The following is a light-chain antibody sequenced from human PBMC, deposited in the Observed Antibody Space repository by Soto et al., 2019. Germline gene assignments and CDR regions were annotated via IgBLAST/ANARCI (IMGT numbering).Light chain of an antibody. V-gene: IGLV1-40*03. CDR3: QSYDSSLSAWKV. CDR2: ANI. CDR1: NTNIGAGYD. Sequence: QAVATQPPSVSGAPGQRVSISCTGSNTNIGAGYDVNWYQQLPGTAPKLLIYANINRPSGVPDRFSGSKSGASAFLVITGLQAEDEADYYCQSYDSSLSAWKVFGGGTKLTVL. J-gene: IGLJ3*02.